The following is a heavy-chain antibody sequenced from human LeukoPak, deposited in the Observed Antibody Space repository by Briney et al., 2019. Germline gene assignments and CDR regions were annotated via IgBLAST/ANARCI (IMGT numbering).Heavy chain of an antibody. CDR2: IYYSGST. CDR3: AREAVGAPFDY. J-gene: IGHJ4*02. D-gene: IGHD1-26*01. V-gene: IGHV4-61*01. Sequence: PSETLSLTCTISGYSISSGYYWGWIRQPPGKGLEWIGYIYYSGSTNYNPSLKSRVTISVDTSKNQFSLKLSSVTAADTAVYYCAREAVGAPFDYWGQGTLVTVSS. CDR1: GYSISSGYY.